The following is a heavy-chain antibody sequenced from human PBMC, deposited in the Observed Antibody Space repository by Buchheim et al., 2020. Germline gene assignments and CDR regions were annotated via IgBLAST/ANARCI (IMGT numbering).Heavy chain of an antibody. D-gene: IGHD3-9*01. CDR1: GFTLSNYW. J-gene: IGHJ4*02. CDR3: ARAIDYTSYSDWYDI. V-gene: IGHV3-74*01. CDR2: INSDGSSR. Sequence: EVQLVESGGGLVQPGGSLRLSCAASGFTLSNYWMHWVRQAPGKGLMWVSRINSDGSSRTYADSVKGRFTISRDNDQNTLFLQKNSLGAEDTAVYYCARAIDYTSYSDWYDIWGQGTL.